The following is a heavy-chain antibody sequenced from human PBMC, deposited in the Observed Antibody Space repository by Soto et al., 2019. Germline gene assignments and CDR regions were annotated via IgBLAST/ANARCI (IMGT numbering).Heavy chain of an antibody. V-gene: IGHV4-61*01. J-gene: IGHJ3*02. CDR1: GGSVSSGRYY. D-gene: IGHD2-2*02. CDR2: IYYSGST. CDR3: AREPGYCSSTSCYTGDAFDI. Sequence: DTLSLTCTVSGGSVSSGRYYWSWIRQPPGKGLEWIGYIYYSGSTNYNPSLKSRVTISVDTSKNQFSLKLSSVTAADTAVYYCAREPGYCSSTSCYTGDAFDIWGEGTMVTVSS.